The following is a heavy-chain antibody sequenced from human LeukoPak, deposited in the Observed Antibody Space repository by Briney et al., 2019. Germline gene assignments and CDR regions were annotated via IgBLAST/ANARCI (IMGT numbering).Heavy chain of an antibody. D-gene: IGHD4-17*01. CDR1: EFTFSSYW. J-gene: IGHJ4*02. V-gene: IGHV3-7*01. Sequence: GGSLRLSCAASEFTFSSYWMSWVRKAPGKGLEWVANIKQDGGQIYYLESVKGRFTVSRDNAKNSLYLQMNSLRAEDTAVYYCARLGARQMLEYWGQGTLVTVSS. CDR3: ARLGARQMLEY. CDR2: IKQDGGQI.